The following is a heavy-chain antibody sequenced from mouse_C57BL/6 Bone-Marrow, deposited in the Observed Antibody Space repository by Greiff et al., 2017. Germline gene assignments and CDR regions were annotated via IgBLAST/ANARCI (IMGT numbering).Heavy chain of an antibody. J-gene: IGHJ2*01. Sequence: QVQLKQPGAELVMPGASVKLSCKASGYTFTSYWMHWVKQRPGQGLEWIGEIDPSDSYTNYNQKFKGKSTFTVDKSSSTAYMQLSSLTSEDSAVYYCARGGFPYYFDYGGQGTTLTVSS. CDR1: GYTFTSYW. CDR3: ARGGFPYYFDY. CDR2: IDPSDSYT. V-gene: IGHV1-69*01.